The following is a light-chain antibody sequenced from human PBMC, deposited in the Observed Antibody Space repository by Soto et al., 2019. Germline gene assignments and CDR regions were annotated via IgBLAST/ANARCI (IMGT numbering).Light chain of an antibody. Sequence: DIQMTQSPSSLSASVGDRVTITCRASQGIDTYLAWFQQKPGKAPKTLIYAASSLHSGVPSRFSGSGFGTDFTLTISSLQPEDFATYYCQQYNGYPLTFGQGTRLDIK. CDR2: AAS. CDR1: QGIDTY. V-gene: IGKV1-16*01. J-gene: IGKJ5*01. CDR3: QQYNGYPLT.